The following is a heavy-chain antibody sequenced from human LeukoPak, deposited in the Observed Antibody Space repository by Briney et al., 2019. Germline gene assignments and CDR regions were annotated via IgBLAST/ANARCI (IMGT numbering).Heavy chain of an antibody. CDR2: IYSGGNT. CDR3: ARDALCGADCYLSYFDY. Sequence: GGSLRLSCAASGFTVGNNYMTWVRQGPGKGLEWVSVIYSGGNTYYADSVKGRFTISRDNSKNTLYLQMNSLRAEDTAVYYCARDALCGADCYLSYFDYWGQGALVTVSA. CDR1: GFTVGNNY. J-gene: IGHJ4*02. V-gene: IGHV3-53*01. D-gene: IGHD2-21*02.